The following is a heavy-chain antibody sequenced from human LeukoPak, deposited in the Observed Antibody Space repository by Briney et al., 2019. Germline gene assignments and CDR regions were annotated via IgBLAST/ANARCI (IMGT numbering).Heavy chain of an antibody. CDR1: GGFISSYY. CDR2: IYYSGST. J-gene: IGHJ6*03. D-gene: IGHD3-22*01. V-gene: IGHV4-59*01. CDR3: TRGSIAYYYMDV. Sequence: PSETLSLTCTVSGGFISSYYWSWIRQPPGKGLECIGNIYYSGSTNYNPSLKSRVTISVDTSKNQFSLKLSSVTAADTAVYYCTRGSIAYYYMDVWGKGTTVTISS.